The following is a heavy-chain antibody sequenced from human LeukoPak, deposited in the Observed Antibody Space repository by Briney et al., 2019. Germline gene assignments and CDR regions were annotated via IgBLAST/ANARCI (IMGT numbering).Heavy chain of an antibody. CDR1: GYTFTSYY. D-gene: IGHD3-10*01. CDR2: INPSGGSP. Sequence: AASVKVSCKASGYTFTSYYMHWVRQAPGQGLEWMGIINPSGGSPSYAQKFQGRVTITADKSTSTAYMELSSLRSEDTAVYYCARRYYYGSGSYYGPHDYWGQGTLVTVSS. V-gene: IGHV1-46*01. J-gene: IGHJ4*02. CDR3: ARRYYYGSGSYYGPHDY.